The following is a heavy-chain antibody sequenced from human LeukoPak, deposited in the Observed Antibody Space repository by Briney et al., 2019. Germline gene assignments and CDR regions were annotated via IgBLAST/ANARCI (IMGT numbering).Heavy chain of an antibody. CDR1: GFTFSSYA. V-gene: IGHV3-23*01. Sequence: QSGGSLRLSCAASGFTFSSYAMTWVRQAPGRGLEWVSSIRGSGGSTYYADSVKGRFTISRDNSKNTLYLQMSSLRAEDTAVYYCTREGAAAAYGMDVWGQGTTVTVSS. CDR3: TREGAAAAYGMDV. J-gene: IGHJ6*02. CDR2: IRGSGGST. D-gene: IGHD6-13*01.